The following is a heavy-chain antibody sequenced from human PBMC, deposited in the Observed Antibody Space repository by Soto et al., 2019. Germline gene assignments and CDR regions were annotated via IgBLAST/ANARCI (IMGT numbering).Heavy chain of an antibody. J-gene: IGHJ3*02. CDR2: ITASGAVT. CDR1: GFSVSESA. Sequence: GESLKISCAVSGFSVSESAMSWVRQAPGKGLEWVSSITASGAVTYYADFVKGRVTISRDTSKDTVFLQMKSLRVEDTAVYYCAKAPLAFDIWGQGTLVTVSS. V-gene: IGHV3-23*01. CDR3: AKAPLAFDI.